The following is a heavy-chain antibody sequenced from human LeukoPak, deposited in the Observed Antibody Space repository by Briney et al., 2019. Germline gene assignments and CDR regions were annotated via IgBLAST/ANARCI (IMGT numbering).Heavy chain of an antibody. CDR1: GFAFRGSA. V-gene: IGHV3-9*01. J-gene: IGHJ4*02. CDR2: ISWSSEYM. D-gene: IGHD2-8*01. CDR3: AKEGSVCTNEICRYFDY. Sequence: SGRSLRLSCVASGFAFRGSAMHWVRQVPGKGLEWVSGISWSSEYMFYADSVKGRFTISRDNAENSLHLQMDSLRVEDTALYFCAKEGSVCTNEICRYFDYWGQGALVTVSS.